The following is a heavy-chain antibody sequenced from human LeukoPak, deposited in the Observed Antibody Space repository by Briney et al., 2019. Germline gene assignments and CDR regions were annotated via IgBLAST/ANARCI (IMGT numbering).Heavy chain of an antibody. V-gene: IGHV4-39*01. CDR1: GGSISSSDYY. Sequence: SEPLSLTCTVSGGSISSSDYYWGWLRQPPGKGLEWIASISYTGRTYYNPSLRSRITISVDTSKNQFSLRLSSVTAADTAVYHCARRGSGRNWFDPWGQGTLVTVSS. D-gene: IGHD1-26*01. CDR3: ARRGSGRNWFDP. CDR2: ISYTGRT. J-gene: IGHJ5*02.